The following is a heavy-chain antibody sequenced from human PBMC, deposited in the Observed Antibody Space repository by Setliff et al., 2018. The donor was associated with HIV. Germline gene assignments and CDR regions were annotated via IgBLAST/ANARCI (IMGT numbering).Heavy chain of an antibody. V-gene: IGHV4-59*12. J-gene: IGHJ5*02. D-gene: IGHD5-18*01. CDR3: ARSGPNKWIHLYH. CDR1: GGSISSYY. CDR2: IYYSGNT. Sequence: SETLSLTCTVSGGSISSYYWSWIRQPPGKGLEWIGYIYYSGNTNYNPSLKSQLTISGDTSKNQFSLNLSSVTAADTAVYYCARSGPNKWIHLYHWAQGALVTVSS.